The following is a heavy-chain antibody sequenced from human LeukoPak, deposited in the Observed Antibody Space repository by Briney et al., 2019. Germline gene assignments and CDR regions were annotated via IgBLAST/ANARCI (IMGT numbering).Heavy chain of an antibody. Sequence: GMSQRLSCAASGFTFCRFGMLCVRGAPDKGLEGVAVIWFDGRKKYYADSVKGRFAISRDNSNKTLYLQMNRLRAEDTAGYYCARGVMVRGLGGDYWGQGTLVTVSS. CDR1: GFTFCRFG. CDR3: ARGVMVRGLGGDY. J-gene: IGHJ4*02. D-gene: IGHD3-10*01. CDR2: IWFDGRKK. V-gene: IGHV3-33*01.